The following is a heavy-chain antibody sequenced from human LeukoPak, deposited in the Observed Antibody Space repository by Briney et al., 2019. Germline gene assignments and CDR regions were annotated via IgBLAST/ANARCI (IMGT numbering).Heavy chain of an antibody. CDR1: GGSISSYY. V-gene: IGHV4-4*07. D-gene: IGHD3-3*01. J-gene: IGHJ5*02. Sequence: SETLSLTCTVSGGSISSYYWSWIRQPAGKGLEWIGRIYTSGSTNYNPSLKSRVTISVDTSKNQFSLKLSSVTAADTAVYYCARGFRDFWSGYAWFDPWGQGTLVTVSS. CDR2: IYTSGST. CDR3: ARGFRDFWSGYAWFDP.